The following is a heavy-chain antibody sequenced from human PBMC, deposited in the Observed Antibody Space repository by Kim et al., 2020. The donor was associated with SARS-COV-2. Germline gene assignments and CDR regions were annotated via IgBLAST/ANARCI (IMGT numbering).Heavy chain of an antibody. CDR3: AKEIGSSGWYYYYYGMDV. V-gene: IGHV3-23*01. CDR2: LSGSGGST. D-gene: IGHD6-19*01. Sequence: GGSLRLSCAASGFTFSSYAMSWVRQAPGKGLEWVSALSGSGGSTYYADSVKGRFTISRDNSKNTLYLQMNSLRAEDTDVYYCAKEIGSSGWYYYYYGMDVWCQGTTVTVSS. J-gene: IGHJ6*02. CDR1: GFTFSSYA.